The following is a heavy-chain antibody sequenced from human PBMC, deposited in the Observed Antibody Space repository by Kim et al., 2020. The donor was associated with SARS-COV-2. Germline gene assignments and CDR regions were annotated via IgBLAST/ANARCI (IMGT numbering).Heavy chain of an antibody. D-gene: IGHD6-13*01. CDR1: GGSISSSSYY. CDR3: ARRDSSDAFDI. CDR2: IYYSGST. J-gene: IGHJ3*02. Sequence: SETLSLTCTVSGGSISSSSYYWGWIRQPPGKGLEWIGSIYYSGSTYYNPSLKSRVTISVDTSKNQFSLKLSSVTAADTAVYYCARRDSSDAFDIWGQGTMVTVSS. V-gene: IGHV4-39*01.